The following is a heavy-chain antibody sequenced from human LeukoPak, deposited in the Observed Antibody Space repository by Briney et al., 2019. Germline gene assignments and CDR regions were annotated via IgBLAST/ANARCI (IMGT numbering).Heavy chain of an antibody. CDR2: ISSRSSHI. CDR1: GFTFSSYS. D-gene: IGHD4-23*01. Sequence: GGSLTLSCAASGFTFSSYSMNWVRQAPGKGLEWVSSISSRSSHIYYADSVKRRFTISRQHPKNSLYLQMNSLRAEHTAVYYCARPELRGFAPNYWGQGTLVTVSS. J-gene: IGHJ4*02. V-gene: IGHV3-21*01. CDR3: ARPELRGFAPNY.